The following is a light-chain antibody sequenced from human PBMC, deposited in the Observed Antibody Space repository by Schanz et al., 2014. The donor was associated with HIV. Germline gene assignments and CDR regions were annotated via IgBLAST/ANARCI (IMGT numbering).Light chain of an antibody. CDR3: QSFDKSLTASV. V-gene: IGLV1-40*01. CDR2: GNN. CDR1: SSNIGAGYD. Sequence: QSVLTQPPSVSGAPGQRVTISCTGSSSNIGAGYDVHWYKQLPETAPKLLMFGNNNRPSGVPDRFSGSKSATSASLAITGLQAEDEADYYCQSFDKSLTASVFGGGTKLTVL. J-gene: IGLJ3*02.